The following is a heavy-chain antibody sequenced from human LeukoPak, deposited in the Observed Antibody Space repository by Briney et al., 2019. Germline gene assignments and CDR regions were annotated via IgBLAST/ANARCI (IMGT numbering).Heavy chain of an antibody. D-gene: IGHD2-15*01. CDR3: AKGSGGSCSGATCYDFDC. J-gene: IGHJ4*02. CDR1: GFTFNNYA. V-gene: IGHV3-23*01. Sequence: GGSLGLSCAASGFTFNNYAMNWVRKAPGKRPEWVSSIVGSGGSTYYADSVKGRFTISRDNSKNTLYLQMNSLRAEDTAVYYCAKGSGGSCSGATCYDFDCWGQGTLVTVSS. CDR2: IVGSGGST.